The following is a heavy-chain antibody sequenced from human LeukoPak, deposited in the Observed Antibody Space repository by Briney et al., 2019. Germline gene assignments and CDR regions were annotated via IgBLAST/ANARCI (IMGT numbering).Heavy chain of an antibody. CDR1: GGSISSGGYY. V-gene: IGHV4-31*03. Sequence: SETLSLTCTVSGGSISSGGYYWSWIRQHPGKGLEWIGYIYHSGSTYYNPSLKSRVTISVDTSKDQFSLKLSSVTAADTAVYYCARAVSAYCGGDCFVFDYWGQGTLVTVSS. J-gene: IGHJ4*02. CDR3: ARAVSAYCGGDCFVFDY. CDR2: IYHSGST. D-gene: IGHD2-21*02.